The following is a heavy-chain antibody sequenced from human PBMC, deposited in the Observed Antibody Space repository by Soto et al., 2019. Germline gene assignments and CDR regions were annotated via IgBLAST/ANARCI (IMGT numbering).Heavy chain of an antibody. CDR2: GWFDGSRA. V-gene: IGHV3-30*02. Sequence: QVQMVESGGGVVQPGGSLRLSCAVSGFTFSSYAMHWVRQAPGKGLEWVALGWFDGSRAYYADSVKGRFTVSKDNSKSAVFLQMNSLRAEDTAVYYCANDDTAGEYYFGDYWGQGALVTVSS. CDR1: GFTFSSYA. CDR3: ANDDTAGEYYFGDY. J-gene: IGHJ4*02. D-gene: IGHD2-21*01.